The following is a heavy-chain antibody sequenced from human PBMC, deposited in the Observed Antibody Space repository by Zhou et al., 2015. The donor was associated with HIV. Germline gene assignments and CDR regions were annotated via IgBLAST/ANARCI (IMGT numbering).Heavy chain of an antibody. D-gene: IGHD4-17*01. CDR2: MNPNSANT. Sequence: QVQLVQSGAEVKKPGASVKVSCKASGYTFTSYDINWVRQATGQGLEWMGWMNPNSANTGYAQKFQGRVTMTRNTSITTAYMELSSLRSEDTAVYYCAADLNYGEYYGMDVWGQGTTVTVSS. CDR1: GYTFTSYD. J-gene: IGHJ6*02. CDR3: AADLNYGEYYGMDV. V-gene: IGHV1-8*01.